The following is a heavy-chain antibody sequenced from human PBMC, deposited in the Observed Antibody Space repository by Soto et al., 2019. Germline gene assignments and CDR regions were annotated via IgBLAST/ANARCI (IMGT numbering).Heavy chain of an antibody. D-gene: IGHD6-19*01. V-gene: IGHV3-73*02. CDR1: GFTFSGSA. CDR2: IRSKANSYAT. Sequence: EVQLVESGGGLVQPGGSLKLSCAASGFTFSGSAMHWVRQASGKGLEWVGRIRSKANSYATAYAASVKGRFTISRDDSKNTAYLQMNSLKTEDTAVYYCTTLIAVASLDWFDPWGQRTLVTVSS. CDR3: TTLIAVASLDWFDP. J-gene: IGHJ5*02.